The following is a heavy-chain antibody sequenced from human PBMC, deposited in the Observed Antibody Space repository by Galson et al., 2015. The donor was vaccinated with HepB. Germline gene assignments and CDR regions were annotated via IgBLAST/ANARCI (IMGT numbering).Heavy chain of an antibody. V-gene: IGHV1-2*02. J-gene: IGHJ6*02. Sequence: QSGAEVKKPGASVKVSCKASGYIFTDYYMHWVRQAPGQGLEWMGWINPDSGGTNYAQNFQGRVSMTRDTSISTAYMELSRLTFDDTAVYYCARSLMIAPFGGWGQGTTVTVSS. D-gene: IGHD3-22*01. CDR3: ARSLMIAPFGG. CDR2: INPDSGGT. CDR1: GYIFTDYY.